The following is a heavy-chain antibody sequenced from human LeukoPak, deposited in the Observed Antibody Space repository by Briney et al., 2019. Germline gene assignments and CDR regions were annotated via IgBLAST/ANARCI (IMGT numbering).Heavy chain of an antibody. V-gene: IGHV4-59*01. CDR1: GGSISSYC. CDR3: AGGDWALDY. CDR2: IYYSGST. D-gene: IGHD2-21*02. Sequence: SETLSLTCTVSGGSISSYCWSWIRQPPGKGLEWIGYIYYSGSTNYNPSLKSRVTISVDTSNNQFSLKLSSVTAADTAVYYCAGGDWALDYWGQGTLVTVSS. J-gene: IGHJ4*02.